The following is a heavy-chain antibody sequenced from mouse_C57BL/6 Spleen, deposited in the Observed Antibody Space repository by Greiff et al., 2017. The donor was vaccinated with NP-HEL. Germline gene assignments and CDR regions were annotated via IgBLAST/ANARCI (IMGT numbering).Heavy chain of an antibody. CDR1: GYAFSSSW. D-gene: IGHD2-3*01. CDR3: ARSLYDGYSPFDY. J-gene: IGHJ2*01. V-gene: IGHV1-82*01. CDR2: IYPGDGDT. Sequence: VQLQESGPELVKPGASVKISCKASGYAFSSSWMNWVKQRPGKGLEWIGRIYPGDGDTNYNGKFKGKATLTADKSSSTAYMQLSSLTSEDSAVYFCARSLYDGYSPFDYWGQGTTLTVSS.